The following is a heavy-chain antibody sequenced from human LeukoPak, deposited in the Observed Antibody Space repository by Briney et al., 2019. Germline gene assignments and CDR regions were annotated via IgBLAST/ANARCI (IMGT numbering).Heavy chain of an antibody. CDR3: ARTNYFDSSGYYYGYFDY. CDR2: INPNSGGT. D-gene: IGHD3-22*01. CDR1: GCTFTGYY. J-gene: IGHJ4*02. Sequence: ASVKVSCKASGCTFTGYYMHWVRQAPGQGLEWMGWINPNSGGTYYAQKFQGRVTMTRDTSIRTAYMELSGLRSDDTAVYYCARTNYFDSSGYYYGYFDYWGQGTLVTVSS. V-gene: IGHV1-2*02.